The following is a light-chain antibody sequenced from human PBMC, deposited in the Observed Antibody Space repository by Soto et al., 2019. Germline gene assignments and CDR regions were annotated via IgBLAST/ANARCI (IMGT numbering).Light chain of an antibody. CDR2: GAS. CDR3: QQDVSSPRT. J-gene: IGKJ1*01. Sequence: NVLTQSPGTLSLSPGERATLSCRASQTVYNGFLAWYQQNPGQAPRLLLYGASSRATGIPDRFSGSGSGTDFTLTIAGLEPEDFAVYYCQQDVSSPRTFGQGTKVEI. CDR1: QTVYNGF. V-gene: IGKV3-20*01.